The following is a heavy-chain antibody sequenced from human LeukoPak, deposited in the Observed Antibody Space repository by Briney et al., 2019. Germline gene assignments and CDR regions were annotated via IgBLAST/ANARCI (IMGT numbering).Heavy chain of an antibody. Sequence: RPGGSLILSCAASGFTFSSYAMHWVRQAPGKGLEWVAVISYDGSNKHYADSVKGRFTISRDNSKNTLYLQMNSLRAEDTAVYYCARKIGGAVAGNWYFDLWGRGTLVIVSS. CDR2: ISYDGSNK. J-gene: IGHJ2*01. CDR3: ARKIGGAVAGNWYFDL. V-gene: IGHV3-30-3*01. CDR1: GFTFSSYA. D-gene: IGHD6-19*01.